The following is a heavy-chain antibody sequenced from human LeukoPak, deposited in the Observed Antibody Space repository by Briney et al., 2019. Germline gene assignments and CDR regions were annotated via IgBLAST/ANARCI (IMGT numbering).Heavy chain of an antibody. CDR2: IYSGGTT. V-gene: IGHV3-53*05. CDR3: ARDGYNEEDWFFDL. Sequence: GGSLRLSCAASGFTVSGNYMSWVRQAPGKGLEWVSVIYSGGTTLYADSVKGRFTISRDNSKKTLYLQMNSLRAEDTAVYYCARDGYNEEDWFFDLWGRGILVTVSS. CDR1: GFTVSGNY. D-gene: IGHD5-24*01. J-gene: IGHJ2*01.